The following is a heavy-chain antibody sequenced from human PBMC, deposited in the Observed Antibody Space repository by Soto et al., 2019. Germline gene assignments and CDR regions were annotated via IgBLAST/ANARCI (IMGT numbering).Heavy chain of an antibody. Sequence: QVQLQESGPGLVKPSENLSLSCTVSGASITDYYWTWIRQPPGQGLEWIGYVYYSGRTNYNPSLKSRVTMSVDMSKDQFSLILTSLTAADTAVYYCASFHGVASAGFDSWGQGTLVTVSS. D-gene: IGHD6-13*01. V-gene: IGHV4-59*01. CDR3: ASFHGVASAGFDS. CDR1: GASITDYY. CDR2: VYYSGRT. J-gene: IGHJ4*02.